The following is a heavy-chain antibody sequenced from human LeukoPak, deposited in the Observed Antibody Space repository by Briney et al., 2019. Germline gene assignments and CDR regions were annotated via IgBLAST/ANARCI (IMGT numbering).Heavy chain of an antibody. V-gene: IGHV1-69*05. CDR1: GGTFSSYA. Sequence: SVKVSFKASGGTFSSYAISWERQAPGQGLERMGGIIPILGTANYAQKFQGRVTITTDESTSTAYMELSSLRSEDTAVYYCARGLVPATTSKYYYYYYMDVWGKGTTVTVSS. J-gene: IGHJ6*03. CDR3: ARGLVPATTSKYYYYYYMDV. CDR2: IIPILGTA. D-gene: IGHD1-1*01.